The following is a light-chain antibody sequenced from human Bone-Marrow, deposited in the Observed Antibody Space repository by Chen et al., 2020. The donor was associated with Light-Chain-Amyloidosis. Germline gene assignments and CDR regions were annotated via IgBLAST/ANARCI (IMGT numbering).Light chain of an antibody. CDR1: DLPTKY. Sequence: SYELTQPPSVSVSPGQTARITCSGDDLPTKYAYWYQQKPGQAPVLVIHRDTERPSGISERFSVSSSGTTATLTIIGVQEEDEADYHCQSADSSGTYEVIFGGGTKLTVL. CDR3: QSADSSGTYEVI. V-gene: IGLV3-25*03. J-gene: IGLJ2*01. CDR2: RDT.